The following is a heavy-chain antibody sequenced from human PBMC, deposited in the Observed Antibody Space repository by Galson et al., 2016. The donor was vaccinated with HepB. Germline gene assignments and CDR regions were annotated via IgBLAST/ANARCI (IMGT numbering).Heavy chain of an antibody. V-gene: IGHV3-30-3*01. CDR2: IYFDGSKQ. Sequence: SLRLSCAGSGFTFSDYAMHWVRQAPGKGLEWVGLIYFDGSKQFYADSVKGRFTISRDNFKNTLYLQMNSLTTEDTAVYFCAREGRGYPYRFDYWGLEPCSPSPQ. CDR3: AREGRGYPYRFDY. CDR1: GFTFSDYA. D-gene: IGHD5-18*01. J-gene: IGHJ4*01.